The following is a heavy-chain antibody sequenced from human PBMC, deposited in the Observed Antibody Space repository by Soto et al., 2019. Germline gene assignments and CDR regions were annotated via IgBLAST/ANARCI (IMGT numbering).Heavy chain of an antibody. V-gene: IGHV1-69*01. CDR3: ARDGGRHSGGIDY. CDR2: IIPIFGTA. CDR1: GGTFSSYS. Sequence: QVQLVQSGAEVKKPGSSVKVSCKASGGTFSSYSINWVRQAPGQGLEWMGEIIPIFGTANYAQKFQGRVTITVDESTGTAYMELSSLRSEDTAVYYCARDGGRHSGGIDYWGQGTLVTVSS. J-gene: IGHJ4*02. D-gene: IGHD1-26*01.